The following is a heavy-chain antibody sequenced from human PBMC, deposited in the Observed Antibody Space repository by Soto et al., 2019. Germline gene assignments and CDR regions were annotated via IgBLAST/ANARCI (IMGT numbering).Heavy chain of an antibody. CDR2: IIPILGIA. CDR3: ARISKARYSSSWYDYYYMDV. V-gene: IGHV1-69*02. J-gene: IGHJ6*03. D-gene: IGHD6-13*01. CDR1: GGTFSSYT. Sequence: ASVKVSCKASGGTFSSYTISWVRQAPGQGLEWMGRIIPILGIANYAQKFQGRVTITADKPTSTAYMELSSLRSEDTAVYYCARISKARYSSSWYDYYYMDVWGKGTTVTVSS.